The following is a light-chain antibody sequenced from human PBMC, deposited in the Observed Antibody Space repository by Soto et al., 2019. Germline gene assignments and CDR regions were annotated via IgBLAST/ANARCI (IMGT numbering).Light chain of an antibody. CDR2: EVT. CDR1: SSDVGYYDY. J-gene: IGLJ1*01. Sequence: QSALTQPPAASGFPGQSVTISCTGTSSDVGYYDYVSWYQQHPGKAPKLVIYEVTKRPSGVPDRVSASKSGNTASLTVSGLRAEDEADYYCSSYAGSNNFVFGSGTKV. V-gene: IGLV2-8*01. CDR3: SSYAGSNNFV.